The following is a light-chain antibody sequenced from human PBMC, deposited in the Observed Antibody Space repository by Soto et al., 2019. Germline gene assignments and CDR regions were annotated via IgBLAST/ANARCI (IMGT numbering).Light chain of an antibody. CDR2: EVT. CDR1: SSDVGYYDY. J-gene: IGLJ1*01. Sequence: QSALTQPPAASGFPGQSVTISCTGTSSDVGYYDYVSWYQQHPGKAPKLVIYEVTKRPSGVPDRVSASKSGNTASLTVSGLRAEDEADYYCSSYAGSNNFVFGSGTKV. V-gene: IGLV2-8*01. CDR3: SSYAGSNNFV.